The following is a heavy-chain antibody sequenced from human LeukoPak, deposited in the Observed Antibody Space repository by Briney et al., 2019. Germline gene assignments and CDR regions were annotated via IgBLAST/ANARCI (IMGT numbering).Heavy chain of an antibody. D-gene: IGHD1-26*01. CDR3: AKDKGSGSEPDV. V-gene: IGHV3-23*01. CDR2: ISGSGGST. J-gene: IGHJ6*04. Sequence: GGSLRLSCAASGFTFSSYGMSWVRQAPGKGLEWGSAISGSGGSTYYADSVKGRFTISRDNSKNTLYLQMDSLRAEDTAVYYCAKDKGSGSEPDVWGKGTTVTISS. CDR1: GFTFSSYG.